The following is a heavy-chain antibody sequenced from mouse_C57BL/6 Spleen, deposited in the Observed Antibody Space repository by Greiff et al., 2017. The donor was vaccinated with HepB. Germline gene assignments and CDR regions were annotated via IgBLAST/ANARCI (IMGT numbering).Heavy chain of an antibody. Sequence: EVQLQQSGPELVKPGASVKISCKASGYTFTDYYMNWVKQSHGKSLEWIGDINPNNGGTSYNQKFKGKATLTVDKSSSTAYMELRSLTSEDSAVYYCARWLPTFDYWGQGTTLTVSS. D-gene: IGHD2-2*01. CDR1: GYTFTDYY. J-gene: IGHJ2*01. V-gene: IGHV1-26*01. CDR2: INPNNGGT. CDR3: ARWLPTFDY.